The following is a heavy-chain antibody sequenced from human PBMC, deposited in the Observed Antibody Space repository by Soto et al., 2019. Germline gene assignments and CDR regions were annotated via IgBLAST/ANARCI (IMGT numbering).Heavy chain of an antibody. V-gene: IGHV4-34*01. D-gene: IGHD5-12*01. J-gene: IGHJ6*02. Sequence: SETLSLTCAVYGGSFSGYYWSWIRQPPGKGLEWIGEINHSGSTNYNPSLKSRVTISVDTSKNQFSLKLSSVTAADTAVYYCATSGYDFYYYGMDVWGQGTTVTVSS. CDR1: GGSFSGYY. CDR3: ATSGYDFYYYGMDV. CDR2: INHSGST.